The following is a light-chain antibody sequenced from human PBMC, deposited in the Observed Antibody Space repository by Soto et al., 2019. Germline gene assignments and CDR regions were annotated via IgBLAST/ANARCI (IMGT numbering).Light chain of an antibody. CDR3: SAHTTSSLYV. CDR2: DVS. V-gene: IGLV2-14*03. CDR1: SSDVGAYNF. J-gene: IGLJ1*01. Sequence: QSVLAQPASVSGSPGQSITVSCTGTSSDVGAYNFVAWYQQHPGKAPKVILYDVSDRPSGVSNRFSGSKSGNTASLTISGLRAEDEAEYYCSAHTTSSLYVFGSGTKVTVL.